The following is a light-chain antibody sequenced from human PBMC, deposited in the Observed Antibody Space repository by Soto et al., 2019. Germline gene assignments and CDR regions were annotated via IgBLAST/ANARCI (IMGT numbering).Light chain of an antibody. CDR3: QVWDVSTVHYV. Sequence: SYELTQPHSVSVATAQTGPRITCGGNNIGSKTVHWYQQKAGQAPVLVVYDDSDRPSGIPERFSGSNSGNTATLTISRVEAGDEADYYCQVWDVSTVHYVFGTGTKGTVL. CDR1: NIGSKT. CDR2: DDS. J-gene: IGLJ1*01. V-gene: IGLV3-21*02.